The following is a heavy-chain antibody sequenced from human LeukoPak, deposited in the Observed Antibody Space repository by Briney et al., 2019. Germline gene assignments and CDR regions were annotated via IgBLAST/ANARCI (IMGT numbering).Heavy chain of an antibody. V-gene: IGHV4-61*05. CDR2: IYYSGST. CDR1: GGSISSSSYY. Sequence: SETLSLTCTVSGGSISSSSYYWGWIRQPPGKGLEWIGYIYYSGSTNYNPSLKSRVTISVDTSKNQFSLKLSSVTAADTAVYYCARGGSYSFRLYWYFDLWGRGTLVTVSS. J-gene: IGHJ2*01. D-gene: IGHD5-18*01. CDR3: ARGGSYSFRLYWYFDL.